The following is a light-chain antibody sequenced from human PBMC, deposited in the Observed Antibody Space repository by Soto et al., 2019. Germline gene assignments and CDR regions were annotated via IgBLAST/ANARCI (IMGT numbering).Light chain of an antibody. CDR3: QQYDNIPPT. CDR1: QSVGSN. Sequence: KVMTQSPATLSVSPGERCTLSCRAGQSVGSNLAWYQQKPGQAPRLPXYGASTRATGIPARFSGSGSGTDFTFTISSLKHEDIATYSCQQYDNIPPTFGQGTRLE. V-gene: IGKV3-15*01. J-gene: IGKJ5*01. CDR2: GAS.